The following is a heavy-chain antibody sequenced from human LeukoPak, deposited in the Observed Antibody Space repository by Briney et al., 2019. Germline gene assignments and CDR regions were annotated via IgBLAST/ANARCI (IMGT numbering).Heavy chain of an antibody. CDR1: GLTFRSYG. CDR3: SSQYDSSSAGH. D-gene: IGHD6-6*01. V-gene: IGHV3-33*01. J-gene: IGHJ4*02. Sequence: PGGSLRLSCVASGLTFRSYGMHWVRQAPGKGLEWVAVIRYDGSKEFYADSVKGRFTISRDNSKNTLYLQMNSLRVEETAVYYFSSQYDSSSAGHWGQRTLVTVSS. CDR2: IRYDGSKE.